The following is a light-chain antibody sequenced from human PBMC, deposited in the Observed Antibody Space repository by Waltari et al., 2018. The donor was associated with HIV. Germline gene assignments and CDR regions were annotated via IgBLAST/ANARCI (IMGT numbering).Light chain of an antibody. Sequence: QSVLTQPPSVSGAPGQRVTISSTGSSSNIGAGYDVHWSQQLPVTAPKLLIYGNSNRPSGVPDLFSGSKSGTSASLAITGLQAEDEADYYCQSYDSSLSGSVVFGGGTKLTVL. CDR1: SSNIGAGYD. CDR3: QSYDSSLSGSVV. CDR2: GNS. J-gene: IGLJ2*01. V-gene: IGLV1-40*01.